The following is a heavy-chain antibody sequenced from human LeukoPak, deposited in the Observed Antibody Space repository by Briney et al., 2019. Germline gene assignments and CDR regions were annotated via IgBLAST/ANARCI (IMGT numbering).Heavy chain of an antibody. V-gene: IGHV3-30*18. CDR1: GFTSSSYG. CDR2: ISYDGSNK. Sequence: GGFLRLSSAASGFTSSSYGTHRSRQAPGKGLEWVAVISYDGSNKYYADSVKGRFTISRDNSKNTLYMQMNSLRAEDTAVYYCANNLGYWGQGTLVTVSS. J-gene: IGHJ4*02. CDR3: ANNLGY.